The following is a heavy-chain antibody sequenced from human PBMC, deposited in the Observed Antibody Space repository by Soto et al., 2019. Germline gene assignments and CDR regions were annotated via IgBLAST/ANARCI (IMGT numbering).Heavy chain of an antibody. J-gene: IGHJ4*02. CDR3: AKGAYDSSGSSTDS. CDR2: IGGSGGNT. V-gene: IGHV3-23*01. D-gene: IGHD3-22*01. CDR1: GFTFSNYA. Sequence: HPGGSLRLSCAASGFTFSNYAMSWVRQAPGKGLEWVSVIGGSGGNTYYADSVKGRFTISKDNSKNTLYLQMNSLRAEDTAVYYCAKGAYDSSGSSTDSWGQGTLVTVSS.